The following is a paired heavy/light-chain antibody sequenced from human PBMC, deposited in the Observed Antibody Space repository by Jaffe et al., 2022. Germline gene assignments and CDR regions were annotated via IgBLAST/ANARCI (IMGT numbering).Heavy chain of an antibody. Sequence: QVHLQESGPGLVKPSGTLSLTCGVSGGSIISTNWWSWLRQSPGKGLEWIGEINHSGTANYNPSLRSRVTISVDKSKNQFSLNLSSVTAADTGVYYCATKVVVVPPSIGGGVFYFDFGGQGTLVTVSS. V-gene: IGHV4-4*02. CDR1: GGSIISTNW. D-gene: IGHD2-2*01. CDR3: ATKVVVVPPSIGGGVFYFDF. CDR2: INHSGTA. J-gene: IGHJ4*02.
Light chain of an antibody. Sequence: DIVMTQSPLSLPVTPGEPASISCRSSQSLLHSNEYNYLDWYLQKPGQSPQLLIYLGSHRASGVPDRFSGSGSGTDFTLKISRVEAEDVGVYYCMQSLQTPVTFGGGTKVEIK. CDR1: QSLLHSNEYNY. CDR3: MQSLQTPVT. V-gene: IGKV2-28*01. CDR2: LGS. J-gene: IGKJ4*01.